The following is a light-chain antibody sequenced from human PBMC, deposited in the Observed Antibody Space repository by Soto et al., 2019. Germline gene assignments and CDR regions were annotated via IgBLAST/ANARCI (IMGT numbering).Light chain of an antibody. V-gene: IGKV1-5*03. CDR3: QQSNTYLWT. J-gene: IGKJ1*01. CDR2: LAS. Sequence: DIQMTQTPSTLSASVGDRVTITCRASQSISNWLAWYQQKPGKAPKLLIYLASSLESGVPSRFSGSGSGTEFTLTISNLQPDDFATYYCQQSNTYLWTFC. CDR1: QSISNW.